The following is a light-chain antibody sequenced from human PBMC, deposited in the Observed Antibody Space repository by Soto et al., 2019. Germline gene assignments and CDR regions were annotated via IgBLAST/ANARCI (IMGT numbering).Light chain of an antibody. CDR3: CSYTTTDTLV. Sequence: QSALTQPASVSGSPGRSITISCTGTSTDLGTYNSVSWYQHHPGKAPKLLLFEVIDRPSGVSDRFSGSKSGNTASLTISSLQFEDEADYYCCSYTTTDTLVFGGGTKLTVL. CDR2: EVI. J-gene: IGLJ3*02. V-gene: IGLV2-14*01. CDR1: STDLGTYNS.